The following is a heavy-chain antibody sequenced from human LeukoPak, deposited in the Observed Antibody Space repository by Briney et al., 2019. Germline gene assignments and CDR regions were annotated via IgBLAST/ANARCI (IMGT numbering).Heavy chain of an antibody. V-gene: IGHV4-39*01. J-gene: IGHJ4*02. CDR2: IYYSGST. CDR3: ASSPSGYWWNFDC. CDR1: GGSISSTSYY. D-gene: IGHD3-22*01. Sequence: PSETLSLTCTVSGGSISSTSYYWDWIRQPPGKGLEWIGSIYYSGSTYNNPSLKSRVTISVDTTKNQFSLKLTSVTAADTAVYYCASSPSGYWWNFDCWGQGTLVTVSS.